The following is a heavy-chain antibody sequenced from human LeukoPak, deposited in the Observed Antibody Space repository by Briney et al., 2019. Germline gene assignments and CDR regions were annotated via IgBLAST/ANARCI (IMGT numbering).Heavy chain of an antibody. D-gene: IGHD3-16*02. CDR2: IYTSGST. CDR1: GCSISSYY. CDR3: ACPAVIARDYYMDV. J-gene: IGHJ6*03. Sequence: SESLTLTCTASGCSISSYYLSWIRQPAGKGLEWIGRIYTSGSTNYNASLKSRVTMLVDTSKNQFSLKQSSVTAADTAVYYCACPAVIARDYYMDVWGKGTTVTVSS. V-gene: IGHV4-4*07.